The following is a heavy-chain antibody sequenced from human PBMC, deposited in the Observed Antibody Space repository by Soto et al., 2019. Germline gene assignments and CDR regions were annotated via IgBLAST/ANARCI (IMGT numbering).Heavy chain of an antibody. D-gene: IGHD2-21*02. CDR2: ISGSGGST. V-gene: IGHV3-23*01. CDR1: GFTFSSYA. J-gene: IGHJ4*02. CDR3: AKDRGALAYCGGDCYSDPIIDY. Sequence: GGSLRLSCAASGFTFSSYAMSWVRQAPGKGLEWVSAISGSGGSTYYADSVKGRFTISRDNSKNTLYLQMNSLRAEDTAVYYCAKDRGALAYCGGDCYSDPIIDYWGQGTLVTVSS.